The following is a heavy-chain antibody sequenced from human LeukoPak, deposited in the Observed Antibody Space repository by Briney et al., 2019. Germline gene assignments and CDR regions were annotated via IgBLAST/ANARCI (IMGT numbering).Heavy chain of an antibody. Sequence: ASVKVSCKASGYTFTSYGTSWVRQAPGQGLEWMGWISAYNGNTNYAQKLQGRVTMTTDTSTSTAYMELRNLRSDDTAVYYCARMIAAAGSTHDDYWGQGTLVTVSS. D-gene: IGHD6-13*01. CDR2: ISAYNGNT. CDR1: GYTFTSYG. CDR3: ARMIAAAGSTHDDY. J-gene: IGHJ4*02. V-gene: IGHV1-18*01.